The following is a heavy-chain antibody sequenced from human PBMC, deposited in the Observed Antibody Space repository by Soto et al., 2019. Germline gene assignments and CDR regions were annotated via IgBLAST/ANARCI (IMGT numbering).Heavy chain of an antibody. J-gene: IGHJ6*02. CDR3: AKDLQSYGDYDYYCYGMDV. V-gene: IGHV3-30*18. CDR1: GFTFSTYG. D-gene: IGHD4-17*01. Sequence: QVQLVESGGGEVQPGRSLTISCAASGFTFSTYGMHWVRQTPGKGLEWVAVISYDGTNKFYSDSVKGRFTISRDNFKNTLTLQMNSLRADDKAVYSCAKDLQSYGDYDYYCYGMDVWGLGTSVTVSS. CDR2: ISYDGTNK.